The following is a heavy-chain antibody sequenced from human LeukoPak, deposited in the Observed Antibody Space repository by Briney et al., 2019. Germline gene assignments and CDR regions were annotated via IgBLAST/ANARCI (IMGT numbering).Heavy chain of an antibody. J-gene: IGHJ4*02. CDR1: GGTFSSYA. CDR3: ASSMIVVVRYFDY. D-gene: IGHD3-22*01. V-gene: IGHV1-69*13. CDR2: IIPILGTA. Sequence: SVKVSCKASGGTFSSYAITWVRQAPGQGLEWMGGIIPILGTANYAQKFQGRVTITADESTSTAYMELSSLRSEDTAVYYCASSMIVVVRYFDYWGQGTLVTVSS.